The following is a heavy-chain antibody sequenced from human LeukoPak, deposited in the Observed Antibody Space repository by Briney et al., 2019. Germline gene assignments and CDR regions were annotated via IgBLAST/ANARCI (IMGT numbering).Heavy chain of an antibody. CDR3: AREGLVPAALNGMDV. CDR1: GGTFISYA. CDR2: IIPIFGTA. Sequence: GASVKVSCKASGGTFISYATSWVRQAPGQGLEWMGGIIPIFGTANYAQKFQGRVTITADESTSTAYMELSSLRSEDTAVYYCAREGLVPAALNGMDVWGQGTTVTVSS. V-gene: IGHV1-69*13. J-gene: IGHJ6*02. D-gene: IGHD2-2*01.